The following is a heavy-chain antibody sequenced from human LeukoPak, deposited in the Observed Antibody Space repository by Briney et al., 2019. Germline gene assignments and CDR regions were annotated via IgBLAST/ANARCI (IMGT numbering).Heavy chain of an antibody. CDR2: IYAGDSDT. CDR3: ARRSYYDNSGYFYFDY. J-gene: IGHJ4*02. V-gene: IGHV5-51*01. Sequence: GESLKISCQASGSIFTNYWIAWVRQLPGKGLEYMGIIYAGDSDTRYSPSFQGQVTISADKSISTASLQWSSLKASDTAMYYCARRSYYDNSGYFYFDYWGQGTLVTVSS. CDR1: GSIFTNYW. D-gene: IGHD3-22*01.